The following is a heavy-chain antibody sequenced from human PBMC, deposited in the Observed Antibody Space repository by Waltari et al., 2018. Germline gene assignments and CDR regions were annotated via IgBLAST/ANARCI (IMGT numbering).Heavy chain of an antibody. CDR1: GGTFTSYD. CDR3: ARGWGSRWYFDL. V-gene: IGHV1-8*03. D-gene: IGHD7-27*01. CDR2: MNPNSGNT. J-gene: IGHJ2*01. Sequence: QVQLVQSGAEVKKPGSSVKVSCKASGGTFTSYDINWVRQATGQGLEWMGWMNPNSGNTGYAQKFQGRVTITRNTSISTAYMELSSLRSEDTAVYYCARGWGSRWYFDLWGRGTLVTVSS.